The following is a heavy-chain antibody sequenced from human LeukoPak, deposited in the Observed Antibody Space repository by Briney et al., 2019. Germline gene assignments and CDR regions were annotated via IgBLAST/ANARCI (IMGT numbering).Heavy chain of an antibody. V-gene: IGHV1-46*01. CDR3: ARAVIPVAVKPAFDY. D-gene: IGHD6-13*01. Sequence: ASVKVSCKASGYTFTSYYMHWVRQAPGQGLEWMGIINPSGGSTSYAQKFQGRVTMTRDTSTSTVYMELSSLRSEDTAVYYCARAVIPVAVKPAFDYWGQGTLVTVS. J-gene: IGHJ4*02. CDR1: GYTFTSYY. CDR2: INPSGGST.